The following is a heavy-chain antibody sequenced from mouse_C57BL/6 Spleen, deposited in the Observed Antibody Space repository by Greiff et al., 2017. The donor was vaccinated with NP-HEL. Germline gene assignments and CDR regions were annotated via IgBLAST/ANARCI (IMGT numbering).Heavy chain of an antibody. Sequence: EVMLVESGGGLVKPGGSLKLSCAASGFTFSSYAMSWVRQTPEKRLEWVATISDGGSYTYYPDNVKGRFTISRDNAKNNLYLQMSHLKSEDTAMYYCAREGSNYDMDYWGQGTSVTVSS. CDR2: ISDGGSYT. D-gene: IGHD5-1*01. CDR3: AREGSNYDMDY. CDR1: GFTFSSYA. J-gene: IGHJ4*01. V-gene: IGHV5-4*01.